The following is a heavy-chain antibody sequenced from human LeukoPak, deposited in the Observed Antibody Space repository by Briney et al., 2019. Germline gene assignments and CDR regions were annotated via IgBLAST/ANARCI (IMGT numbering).Heavy chain of an antibody. J-gene: IGHJ3*02. CDR1: GGSISSYY. CDR2: IYYSGST. CDR3: ARDSRIYYYDATDYPHDAFDI. D-gene: IGHD3-22*01. Sequence: SETLSLTCTVSGGSISSYYWSWIRQPPGKGLEWIGYIYYSGSTNYNPSLKSRVTISVDTSKNQFSLKLSPVTAADTAVYYCARDSRIYYYDATDYPHDAFDIWGQGTMVTVSS. V-gene: IGHV4-59*12.